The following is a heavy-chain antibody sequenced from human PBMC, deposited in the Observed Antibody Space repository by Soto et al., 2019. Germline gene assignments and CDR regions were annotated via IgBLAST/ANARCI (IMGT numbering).Heavy chain of an antibody. D-gene: IGHD6-19*01. V-gene: IGHV4-59*01. J-gene: IGHJ6*02. CDR1: GGSISSYY. CDR2: IYYSGST. CDR3: ARDTLSIAVAGTNYYYYGMDV. Sequence: SETLSLTCTVSGGSISSYYWSWIRQPPGKGLEWIGYIYYSGSTNYSPSLKSRVTISVDTSKNQFSLKLSSVTAADTAVYYCARDTLSIAVAGTNYYYYGMDVWGQGTTVTVSS.